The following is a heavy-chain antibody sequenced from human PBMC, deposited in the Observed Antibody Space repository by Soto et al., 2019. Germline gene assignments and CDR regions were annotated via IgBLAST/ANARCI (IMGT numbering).Heavy chain of an antibody. Sequence: GGSLRLSCAASGFTFSSYAMSWVRQAPGKGLEWVSAISGSGGSTYYADSVKGRFTISRDNSKNTLYLQMNSLRAEDTAVYYCAKDGLIYDSRAPFDYWGQGTLVPVSS. J-gene: IGHJ4*02. V-gene: IGHV3-23*01. CDR3: AKDGLIYDSRAPFDY. D-gene: IGHD3-22*01. CDR1: GFTFSSYA. CDR2: ISGSGGST.